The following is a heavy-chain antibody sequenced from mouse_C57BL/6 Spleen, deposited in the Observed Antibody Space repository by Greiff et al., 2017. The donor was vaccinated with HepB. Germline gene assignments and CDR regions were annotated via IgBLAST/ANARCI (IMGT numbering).Heavy chain of an antibody. CDR2: IYPGDGDT. V-gene: IGHV1-82*01. D-gene: IGHD2-4*01. CDR3: AREGDDYDIFYAMDY. Sequence: VQLQQSGPELVKPGASVKISCKASGYAFSSSWMNWVKQRPGKGLEWIGRIYPGDGDTNYNGKFKGKATLTADKSSSTAYMQLSSLTSEDSAVYCCAREGDDYDIFYAMDYWGQGTSVTVSS. J-gene: IGHJ4*01. CDR1: GYAFSSSW.